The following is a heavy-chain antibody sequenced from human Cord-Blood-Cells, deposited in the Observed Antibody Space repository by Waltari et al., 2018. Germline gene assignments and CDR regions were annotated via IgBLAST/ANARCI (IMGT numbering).Heavy chain of an antibody. CDR1: GYTFTSYA. D-gene: IGHD3-10*01. J-gene: IGHJ5*02. CDR2: SNAGNGNT. CDR3: ARDRLAMVRGVNWFDP. Sequence: QVQLVQSGAEVKKPGASVKVSCKAPGYTFTSYAMHWVRQAPGQRLEWMGRSNAGNGNTKYSQKFLGRVTIARETAASTAYMELGSLSSEDTAVYYCARDRLAMVRGVNWFDPWGQGTLVTVSS. V-gene: IGHV1-3*01.